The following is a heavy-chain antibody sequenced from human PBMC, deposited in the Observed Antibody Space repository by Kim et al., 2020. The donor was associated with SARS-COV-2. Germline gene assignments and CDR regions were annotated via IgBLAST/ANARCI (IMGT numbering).Heavy chain of an antibody. V-gene: IGHV3-48*03. D-gene: IGHD3-16*01. CDR3: ARQSPLVRLWFDP. Sequence: ADSVKGRVTISRDNAKNSLYLQMNSLRAEDTAVYYCARQSPLVRLWFDPWGQGTLVTVSS. J-gene: IGHJ5*02.